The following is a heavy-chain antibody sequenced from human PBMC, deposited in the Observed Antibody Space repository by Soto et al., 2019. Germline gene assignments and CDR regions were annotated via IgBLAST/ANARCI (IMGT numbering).Heavy chain of an antibody. V-gene: IGHV3-74*01. Sequence: GGSLRLSCAASGFTFSSYWRHWVRQAPGKGLVWVSRISSDRSSTSYADSVKGRFTISRDNAKNSLYLQMNSLRVEDTAVYYCGRVADSGYYTVEYWGQGTLVTVSS. D-gene: IGHD3-22*01. CDR2: ISSDRSST. CDR3: GRVADSGYYTVEY. CDR1: GFTFSSYW. J-gene: IGHJ4*02.